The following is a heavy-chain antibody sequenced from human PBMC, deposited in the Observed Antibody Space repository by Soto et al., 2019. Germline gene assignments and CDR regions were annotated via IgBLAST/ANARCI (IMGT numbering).Heavy chain of an antibody. J-gene: IGHJ4*02. CDR2: ISAYNGNT. Sequence: ASVKVSCKASGYTFTSYGISWVRQAPGQGLEWMGWISAYNGNTNYAQKLQGRVTMTRDTSTSTVYMELSSLRSEDTAVYYCATRAPGHYWGQGTLVTVSS. V-gene: IGHV1-18*01. CDR1: GYTFTSYG. CDR3: ATRAPGHY. D-gene: IGHD1-26*01.